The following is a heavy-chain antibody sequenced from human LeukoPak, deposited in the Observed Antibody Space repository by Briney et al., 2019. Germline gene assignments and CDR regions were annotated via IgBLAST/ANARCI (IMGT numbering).Heavy chain of an antibody. CDR1: GGSFSGYY. CDR2: INHSGST. D-gene: IGHD2-15*01. J-gene: IGHJ5*02. V-gene: IGHV4-34*01. CDR3: ARGRGYCSGGSCYKNWFDP. Sequence: SETLSLTCAFYGGSFSGYYWSWIRQPPGKGLEWIGEINHSGSTNYNPSLKSRVTISVDTSKNQFSLKLSSVTAADTAVYYCARGRGYCSGGSCYKNWFDPWGQGTLVTVSS.